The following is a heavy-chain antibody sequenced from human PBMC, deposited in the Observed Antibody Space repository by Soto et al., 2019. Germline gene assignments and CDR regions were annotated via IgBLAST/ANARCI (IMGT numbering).Heavy chain of an antibody. J-gene: IGHJ3*02. CDR3: ARHGGFCSGGSCPRDAFDI. Sequence: PPETLSLTCTVSGGSISSYYWSWIRQPPGKGLEWIGYIYYSGSTNYNPSLKSRVTISVDTSKNQFSLKLSSVTAADTAVYYCARHGGFCSGGSCPRDAFDIWGQGTMVTVSS. V-gene: IGHV4-59*08. D-gene: IGHD2-15*01. CDR1: GGSISSYY. CDR2: IYYSGST.